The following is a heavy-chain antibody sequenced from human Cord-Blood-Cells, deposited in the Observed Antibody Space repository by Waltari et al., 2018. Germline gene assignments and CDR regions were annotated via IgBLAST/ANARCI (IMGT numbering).Heavy chain of an antibody. CDR3: ASLGCSSTSCYDY. J-gene: IGHJ4*02. V-gene: IGHV4-59*01. CDR1: GGSISSYY. D-gene: IGHD2-2*01. CDR2: IYYSGST. Sequence: QVQLQESGPGLVKPSETLSLTCTVSGGSISSYYWSWIRQPTGKGLEWIGYIYYSGSTNYNPPLKSRVTISVDTSKNQFSLKLSSVTAADTAVYYCASLGCSSTSCYDYWGQGTLVTVSS.